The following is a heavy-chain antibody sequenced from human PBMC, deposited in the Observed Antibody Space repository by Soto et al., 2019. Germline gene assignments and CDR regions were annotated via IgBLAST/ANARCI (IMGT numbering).Heavy chain of an antibody. Sequence: QVQLVQSGAEVKKPGASVKVSCKASGYTFTSFYMHWVRQAPGQGLEWMGIINPSGTTTDYAQKFQGRVTMTWDTSTSTYYMELSSLTSEDTAVSYCAKPQIARHYYYGMEVWGQGTAVTVSS. J-gene: IGHJ6*02. CDR2: INPSGTTT. CDR3: AKPQIARHYYYGMEV. V-gene: IGHV1-46*01. CDR1: GYTFTSFY.